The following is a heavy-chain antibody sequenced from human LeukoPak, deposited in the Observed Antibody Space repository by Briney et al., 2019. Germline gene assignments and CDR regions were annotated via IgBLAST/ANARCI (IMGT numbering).Heavy chain of an antibody. CDR3: ARAGGHDRPVVAGY. Sequence: ASVQVSCQASGYTFTGYYMHWVRQAPGQGLEWMGWINPNSGGTNYAQKFQGRVTMTRDTSISTAYMELSRLRSDDTAVYYCARAGGHDRPVVAGYWGQGTLVTVSS. D-gene: IGHD2-2*01. J-gene: IGHJ4*02. CDR1: GYTFTGYY. V-gene: IGHV1-2*02. CDR2: INPNSGGT.